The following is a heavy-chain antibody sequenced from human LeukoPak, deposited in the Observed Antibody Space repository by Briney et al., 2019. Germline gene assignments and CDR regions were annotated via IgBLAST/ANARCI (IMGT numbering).Heavy chain of an antibody. V-gene: IGHV1-3*01. CDR3: ARHRPPLLIPPKTYYYGSSGYLRGYFDY. D-gene: IGHD3-22*01. CDR2: ISAGNGNT. CDR1: GYTFTSYA. J-gene: IGHJ4*02. Sequence: GASVKVSCKASGYTFTSYAIHWVRQAPGQRLEWMGWISAGNGNTKYSQNFQGRVTFISNTSATTAFMELSSLRSEDAAVYYCARHRPPLLIPPKTYYYGSSGYLRGYFDYWGQGTLVTVSS.